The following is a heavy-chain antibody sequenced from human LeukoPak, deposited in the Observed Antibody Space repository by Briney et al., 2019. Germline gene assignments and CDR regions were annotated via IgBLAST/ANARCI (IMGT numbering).Heavy chain of an antibody. J-gene: IGHJ4*02. D-gene: IGHD3-3*01. CDR3: ARFYDFWSGYGFGY. CDR2: IYYSGST. Sequence: PSETLSLTCTVSGGSISSYYWSWIRQPPGKGLEWIGYIYYSGSTNYNPSLKSRVTISVDTSKNQFSLKLSSVTAADTAVYYCARFYDFWSGYGFGYWGQGTLVTVSS. CDR1: GGSISSYY. V-gene: IGHV4-59*01.